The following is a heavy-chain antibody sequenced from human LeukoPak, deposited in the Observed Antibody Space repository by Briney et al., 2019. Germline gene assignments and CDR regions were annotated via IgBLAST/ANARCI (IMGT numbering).Heavy chain of an antibody. CDR1: GYTFTSYY. CDR3: ARGMLVGATPDY. CDR2: INPSGGST. Sequence: GASVKVSCKASGYTFTSYYMHWVRQAPGQGLECMGIINPSGGSTSYAQKFQGRVTMTRDMSTSTVYMELSSLRSEDTAVYYCARGMLVGATPDYWGQGTLVTVSS. V-gene: IGHV1-46*01. D-gene: IGHD1-26*01. J-gene: IGHJ4*02.